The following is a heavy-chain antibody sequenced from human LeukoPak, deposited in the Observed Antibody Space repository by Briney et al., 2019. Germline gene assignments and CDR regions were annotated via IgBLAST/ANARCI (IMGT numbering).Heavy chain of an antibody. Sequence: GGSLRLSCAASGFTFSSYAMHWVRQAPGKGLEWVAVISYDGSNKYYADSVKGRFTISRDNSKNTLYLQMNSLRAEDTAVYYCASYRYSSNFFDNWGQGTLVTVSS. V-gene: IGHV3-30*01. CDR1: GFTFSSYA. CDR3: ASYRYSSNFFDN. J-gene: IGHJ4*02. CDR2: ISYDGSNK. D-gene: IGHD6-13*01.